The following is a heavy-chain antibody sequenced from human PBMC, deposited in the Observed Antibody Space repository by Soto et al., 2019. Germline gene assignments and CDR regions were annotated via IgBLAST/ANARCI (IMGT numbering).Heavy chain of an antibody. V-gene: IGHV4-31*03. CDR2: VYYSGAT. J-gene: IGHJ4*02. Sequence: PSETLSVTCIVTVDSMGIGGHYYNWIRQLPGKGFEWIGYVYYSGATHYNPSLRARATISRDTSKNQFLLRLISVTAADTAVYFCTRGKDLEPTVWGYWGQGTKVTVSS. CDR3: TRGKDLEPTVWGY. CDR1: VDSMGIGGHY. D-gene: IGHD7-27*01.